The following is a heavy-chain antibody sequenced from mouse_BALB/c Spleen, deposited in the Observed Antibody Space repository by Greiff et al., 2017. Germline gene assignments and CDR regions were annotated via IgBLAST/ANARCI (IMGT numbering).Heavy chain of an antibody. CDR2: IDPENGDT. J-gene: IGHJ2*01. Sequence: VQLKQSGAELVRSGASVKLSCTASGFNINDYYMHWVKQRPEQGLEWIGWIDPENGDTEYAPKFQGKATMTADTSSNTAYLQLSSLTSEDTAVYYCKLMRGNYWGQGTTLTVSA. CDR1: GFNINDYY. V-gene: IGHV14-4*02. CDR3: KLMRGNY.